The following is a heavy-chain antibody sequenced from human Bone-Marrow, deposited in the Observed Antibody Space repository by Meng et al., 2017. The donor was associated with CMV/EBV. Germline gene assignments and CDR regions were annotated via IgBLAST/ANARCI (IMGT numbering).Heavy chain of an antibody. CDR1: GFPFSGYW. J-gene: IGHJ1*01. V-gene: IGHV3-7*01. CDR3: ARQGGVAAAGLSF. CDR2: IKPDATGT. D-gene: IGHD6-13*01. Sequence: GSLKISCAASGFPFSGYWMTWIRQTPGKGLEWVANIKPDATGTYYVDSVKGRFTISRDNAKNSLYLQMNSLRVEDTALYYCARQGGVAAAGLSFWGQGTLVTVSS.